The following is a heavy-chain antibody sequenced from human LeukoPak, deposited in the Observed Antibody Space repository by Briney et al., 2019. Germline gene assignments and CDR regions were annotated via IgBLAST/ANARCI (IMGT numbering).Heavy chain of an antibody. CDR3: VRQFAS. V-gene: IGHV3-48*01. Sequence: GGSLRLSCAASGFTFSDHIMNWVRQLPGKRLGWVAYVSGSGSTVYYADSVKGRFTISRDNGKSSLYLQMNSLRVEDTALYYCVRQFASWGQGTLVTVSS. J-gene: IGHJ4*02. CDR2: VSGSGSTV. CDR1: GFTFSDHI.